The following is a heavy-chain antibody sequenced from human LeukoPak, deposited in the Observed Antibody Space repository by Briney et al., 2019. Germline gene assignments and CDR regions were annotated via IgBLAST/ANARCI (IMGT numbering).Heavy chain of an antibody. CDR1: GFTFSSYE. V-gene: IGHV3-48*03. CDR3: AKAYGDYDPDP. J-gene: IGHJ5*02. Sequence: GGSLRLSCAASGFTFSSYEMNWVRQAPGKGLEWVSYISSSGSTIYYADSVKGRFTISRDNAKNSLYLQMNSLRAEDTAVYYCAKAYGDYDPDPWGQGTLVTVSS. CDR2: ISSSGSTI. D-gene: IGHD4-17*01.